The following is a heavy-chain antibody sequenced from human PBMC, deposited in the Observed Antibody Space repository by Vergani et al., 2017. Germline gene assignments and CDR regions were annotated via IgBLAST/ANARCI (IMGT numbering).Heavy chain of an antibody. V-gene: IGHV4-34*01. J-gene: IGHJ3*02. D-gene: IGHD3-22*01. CDR1: GGSFSGYY. CDR3: ARRTGIYYDTKGAAFDI. CDR2: INHSGST. Sequence: QVQLQQWGAGLLKPSETLSLTCAVYGGSFSGYYWSWIRQPPGKGLEWIGEINHSGSTNYNPSLKSRVTISVDTSKNQFSLKLSSVTAADTAVYYCARRTGIYYDTKGAAFDIWGQGTMVTVSS.